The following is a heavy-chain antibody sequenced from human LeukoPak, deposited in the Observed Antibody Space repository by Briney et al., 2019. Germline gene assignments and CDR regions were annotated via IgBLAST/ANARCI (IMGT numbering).Heavy chain of an antibody. CDR1: GFTFSNAW. CDR3: AKGTNYYDSSGYYGDWYFDL. D-gene: IGHD3-22*01. Sequence: GGSLRLSCAASGFTFSNAWMSWVRQAPGKGLEWVSAISGSGGSTYYADSVKGRFTISRDNSKNTLYLQMNSLRAEDTAVYYCAKGTNYYDSSGYYGDWYFDLWGRGTLVTVSS. V-gene: IGHV3-23*01. CDR2: ISGSGGST. J-gene: IGHJ2*01.